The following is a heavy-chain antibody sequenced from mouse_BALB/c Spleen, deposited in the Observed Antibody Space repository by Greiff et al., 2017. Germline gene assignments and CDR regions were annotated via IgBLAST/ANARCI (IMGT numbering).Heavy chain of an antibody. Sequence: DVQLQESGAELVRPGALVKLSCKASGFNIKDYYMHWVKQRPEQGLEWIGWIDPENGNTIYDPKFQGKASITADTSSNTAYLQLSSLTSEDTAVYYCARGVLRRGGAMDYWGQGTSVTVSS. CDR2: IDPENGNT. J-gene: IGHJ4*01. CDR3: ARGVLRRGGAMDY. D-gene: IGHD2-12*01. V-gene: IGHV14-1*02. CDR1: GFNIKDYY.